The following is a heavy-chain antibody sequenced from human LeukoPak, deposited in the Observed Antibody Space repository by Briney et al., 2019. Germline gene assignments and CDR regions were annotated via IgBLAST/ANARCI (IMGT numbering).Heavy chain of an antibody. V-gene: IGHV4-59*01. J-gene: IGHJ5*02. CDR2: IYYSGST. CDR1: GGSISSYY. D-gene: IGHD2-2*01. CDR3: ARDIGYCSSTSCYPNWFDP. Sequence: SETLSLTCTVSGGSISSYYWSWIRQPPGKGLEWIGYIYYSGSTNYNPSLKSRVTISVDTSKNQFSLKLSSVTAADTAVYYCARDIGYCSSTSCYPNWFDPWGQGTLVTVSS.